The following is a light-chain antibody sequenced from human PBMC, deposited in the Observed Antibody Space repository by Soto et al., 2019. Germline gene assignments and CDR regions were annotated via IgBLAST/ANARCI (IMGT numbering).Light chain of an antibody. CDR2: GAS. V-gene: IGKV3-20*01. CDR3: QQYGSALRT. J-gene: IGKJ1*01. Sequence: EIVLTQSPGTLSLSPGERATLSCRASQSVSSYLAWLQQKPGQAPRLLIYGASSRATGIPDRFSGSGSGTDFTLIISRLEPEDFAVYYCQQYGSALRTFGQGTKVEIK. CDR1: QSVSSY.